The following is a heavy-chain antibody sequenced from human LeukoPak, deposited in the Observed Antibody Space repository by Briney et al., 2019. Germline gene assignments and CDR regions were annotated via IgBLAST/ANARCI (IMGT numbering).Heavy chain of an antibody. V-gene: IGHV4-34*01. D-gene: IGHD3-22*01. CDR2: INDSGST. Sequence: SETLSLTCAVYGGSFSGYYWTWIRQPPGKGLEWLGEINDSGSTNYNPSLKSRVTISVDTSKRQFSLKMRSVTAADTAMYYCARSADYYDTVDPWGQGTLVTVSS. J-gene: IGHJ5*02. CDR3: ARSADYYDTVDP. CDR1: GGSFSGYY.